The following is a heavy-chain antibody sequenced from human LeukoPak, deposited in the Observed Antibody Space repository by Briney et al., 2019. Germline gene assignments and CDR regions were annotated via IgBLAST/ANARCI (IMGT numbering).Heavy chain of an antibody. J-gene: IGHJ3*02. Sequence: PGGSLRLSCAASGFTFSSYAMSWVRQAPGKGLEWVSAISGSGGSTYYADSVKGRFTISRDNSKNTLYLRMNSLRAEDTAVYYCAKTKNDSSGYYYEPDAFDIWGQGTMVTVSS. V-gene: IGHV3-23*01. D-gene: IGHD3-22*01. CDR1: GFTFSSYA. CDR2: ISGSGGST. CDR3: AKTKNDSSGYYYEPDAFDI.